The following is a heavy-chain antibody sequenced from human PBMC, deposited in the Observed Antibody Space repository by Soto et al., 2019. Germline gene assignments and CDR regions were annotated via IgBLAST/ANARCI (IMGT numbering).Heavy chain of an antibody. CDR1: GGTFSSYA. Sequence: QVQLVQSGAEVKKPGSSVKVSCKASGGTFSSYAISWVRQAPGQGLEWMGGIIPIFGTANYAQKFQGRVTITADDSTSTAYMELSSLRSEDTAVYYCARDGGLIPYSRSWCGMDVWGQGTTVTVSS. CDR2: IIPIFGTA. J-gene: IGHJ6*02. CDR3: ARDGGLIPYSRSWCGMDV. D-gene: IGHD6-13*01. V-gene: IGHV1-69*01.